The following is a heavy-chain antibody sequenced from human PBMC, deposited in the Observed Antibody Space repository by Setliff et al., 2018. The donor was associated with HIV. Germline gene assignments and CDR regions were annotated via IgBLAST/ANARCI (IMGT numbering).Heavy chain of an antibody. V-gene: IGHV3-21*01. D-gene: IGHD3-3*01. Sequence: PGGSLRLSCAASGFIFSGYTMVWVRQAPGRGLEWVSSISIGSGGAIDYADSVQGRFTISRDNSKNSLYLQMNGLRVEDTGVYYCARDNLYYNLYDGSPVYGMDVWGQGTTVTVSS. CDR1: GFIFSGYT. CDR2: ISIGSGGAI. J-gene: IGHJ6*02. CDR3: ARDNLYYNLYDGSPVYGMDV.